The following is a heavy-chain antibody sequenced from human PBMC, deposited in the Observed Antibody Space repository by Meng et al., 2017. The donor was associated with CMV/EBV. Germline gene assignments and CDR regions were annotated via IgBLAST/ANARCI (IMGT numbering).Heavy chain of an antibody. J-gene: IGHJ4*02. CDR2: ISYDGSNK. CDR1: GFTFSSYA. CDR3: ASGSYYFY. Sequence: GRSLRLSCAAAGFTFSSYAMHWVRQAPGKGLEWVSVISYDGSNKYYADSVKGRFTISRDNSKTTLYLQMNSLRAEDTAVYYCASGSYYFYWGQGTLVTVSS. D-gene: IGHD1-26*01. V-gene: IGHV3-30*04.